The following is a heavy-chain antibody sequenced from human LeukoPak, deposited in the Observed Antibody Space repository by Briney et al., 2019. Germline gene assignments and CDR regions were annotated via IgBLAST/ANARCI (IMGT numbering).Heavy chain of an antibody. Sequence: PGGSLRLSCAASGFTFSDAWMSWVRQAPGKGLEWVGRIKTKTDGGTTDYAAPVKGRFTISRDDSKDTLFLQMNSLKTEDTAVYYCGRSKYFDYWGQGTLVTVSS. CDR1: GFTFSDAW. D-gene: IGHD3-10*01. J-gene: IGHJ4*02. CDR3: GRSKYFDY. CDR2: IKTKTDGGTT. V-gene: IGHV3-15*01.